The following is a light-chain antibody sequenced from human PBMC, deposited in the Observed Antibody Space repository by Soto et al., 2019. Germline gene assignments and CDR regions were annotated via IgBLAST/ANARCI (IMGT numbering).Light chain of an antibody. Sequence: EIVLTQSPGTLSLSPGERATLSCRTSQSISSSYLAWYQQQPGQPPSLLIYGTSSRATGIPDRFSGSGSGTDFTLTISRLEPEDFAVYYCQQYGSSSWTFGQGTKV. V-gene: IGKV3-20*01. CDR1: QSISSSY. J-gene: IGKJ1*01. CDR3: QQYGSSSWT. CDR2: GTS.